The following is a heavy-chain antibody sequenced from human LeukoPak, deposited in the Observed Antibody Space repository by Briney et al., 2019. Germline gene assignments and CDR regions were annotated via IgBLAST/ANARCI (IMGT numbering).Heavy chain of an antibody. Sequence: SETLSLTCTVSGYSISSGYYWAWIRQPPGKGLEWIGTIYHSDSTYYNPSLKSRVAISVDTSKNQFSLKLSSVTAADTAVYYCARDTGYYGSGSYYNSWFDPWGQGTLVTVSS. V-gene: IGHV4-38-2*02. CDR2: IYHSDST. J-gene: IGHJ5*02. D-gene: IGHD3-10*01. CDR3: ARDTGYYGSGSYYNSWFDP. CDR1: GYSISSGYY.